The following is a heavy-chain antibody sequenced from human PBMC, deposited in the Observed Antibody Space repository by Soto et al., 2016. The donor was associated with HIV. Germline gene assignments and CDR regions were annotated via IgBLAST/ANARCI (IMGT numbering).Heavy chain of an antibody. CDR2: IYYSGKT. CDR1: GGSISSHH. V-gene: IGHV4-59*11. Sequence: QVQLQESGPRLVKPSETLSLTCTVSGGSISSHHWNWIRQPPGKGLEWIGCIYYSGKTYYNPSLKSRVTISIDTSKNQFSLNLSSVTDADTAIYYCARTNAFDIWGQGTMVTVSS. J-gene: IGHJ3*02. CDR3: ARTNAFDI.